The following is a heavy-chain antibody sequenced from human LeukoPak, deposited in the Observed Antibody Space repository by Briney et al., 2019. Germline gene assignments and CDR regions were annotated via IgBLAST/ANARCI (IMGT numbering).Heavy chain of an antibody. J-gene: IGHJ3*02. Sequence: GGSLRLSCAASGFTFSSYGMHWVRQAPGKGLEWVAVIWYDGSNKYYADSVKGRFTISRDNPKNTLYLQMNSLRAEDTAVYYCARPRVATNPPEDAFDIWGQGTMVTVSS. CDR1: GFTFSSYG. CDR2: IWYDGSNK. D-gene: IGHD5-12*01. CDR3: ARPRVATNPPEDAFDI. V-gene: IGHV3-33*01.